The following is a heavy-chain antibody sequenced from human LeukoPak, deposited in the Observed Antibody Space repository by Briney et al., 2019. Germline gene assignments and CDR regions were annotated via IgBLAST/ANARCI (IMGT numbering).Heavy chain of an antibody. V-gene: IGHV3-23*01. CDR2: ISGSGGSA. Sequence: GGSLRLSCAASGFTFSSYAMSWVRQAPGKGLEWVSAISGSGGSAYYADSVKGRFTISRDNSKNTLYLQMNSLRAEDTAVYYCAKVYGSGSYSPFDYWGQGTLVTVSS. D-gene: IGHD3-10*01. J-gene: IGHJ4*02. CDR3: AKVYGSGSYSPFDY. CDR1: GFTFSSYA.